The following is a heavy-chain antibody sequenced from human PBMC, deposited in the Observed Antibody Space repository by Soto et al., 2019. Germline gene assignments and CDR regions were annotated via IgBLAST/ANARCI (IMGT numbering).Heavy chain of an antibody. CDR2: ISYDGSNQ. CDR3: AKDQASGQGSFDS. CDR1: GFTFNIYG. V-gene: IGHV3-30*18. J-gene: IGHJ4*02. Sequence: GGSLRPSCAASGFTFNIYGMHWVRQAPDKGLEWVALISYDGSNQYYADSVKGRFTISRDNSKNPLFLQMNSLRADDTGVYYCAKDQASGQGSFDSWGQGTLVTVSS.